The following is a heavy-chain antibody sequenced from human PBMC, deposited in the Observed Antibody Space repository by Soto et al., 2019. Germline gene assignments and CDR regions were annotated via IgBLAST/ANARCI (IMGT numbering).Heavy chain of an antibody. CDR3: ARDFYSSSGNYYDT. V-gene: IGHV4-59*01. CDR2: VFYSGST. J-gene: IGHJ4*02. D-gene: IGHD3-10*01. CDR1: GTSIRDFF. Sequence: SETLSLTCTISGTSIRDFFWSLSRQPPGKGLEWIGYVFYSGSTNYNPSLKSRVTISIDISKTQFSLKLSSVTAADTAVYYCARDFYSSSGNYYDTWGQGTLVTV.